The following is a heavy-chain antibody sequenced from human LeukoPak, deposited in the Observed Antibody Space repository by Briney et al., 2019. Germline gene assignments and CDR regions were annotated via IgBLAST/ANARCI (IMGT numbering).Heavy chain of an antibody. V-gene: IGHV3-30*04. J-gene: IGHJ4*02. CDR2: ISYDGTNK. CDR1: GFTFSSYA. Sequence: GGSLRLSCAASGFTFSSYAMHWVRQAPGKGLEWVAVISYDGTNKYYADSVKGRFTISRDNSKSTLYLQMNTLRAEDTAVYYCARDSSRVAAADFLYYFDYWGQGTLVTVSS. CDR3: ARDSSRVAAADFLYYFDY. D-gene: IGHD6-13*01.